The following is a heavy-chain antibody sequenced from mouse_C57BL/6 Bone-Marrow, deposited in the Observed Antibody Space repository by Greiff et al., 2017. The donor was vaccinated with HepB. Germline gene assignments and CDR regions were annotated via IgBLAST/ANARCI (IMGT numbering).Heavy chain of an antibody. CDR2: IYPGSGNT. CDR3: ARGGIYYGNYGAMDY. Sequence: VKLQQSGAELVRPGASVKLSCKASGYTFTDYYINWVKQRPGQGLEWIARIYPGSGNTYYNEKFKGKATLTAEKSSSTAYMQLSSLTSEDSAVYSCARGGIYYGNYGAMDYWGQGTSVTVSS. V-gene: IGHV1-76*01. CDR1: GYTFTDYY. J-gene: IGHJ4*01. D-gene: IGHD2-1*01.